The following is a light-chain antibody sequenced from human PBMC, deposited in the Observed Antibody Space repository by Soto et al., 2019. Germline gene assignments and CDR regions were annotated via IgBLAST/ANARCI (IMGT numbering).Light chain of an antibody. CDR2: KIF. Sequence: DIVLTQTPLSSPVTLGQPASISCRSSQSLLHSDGNTYLSWLQQRPGQPPRLLIYKIFNRFSGDQNRLIGRGAGTDFTLKISKLNAKDVGVYYCTQATHFPRTFGRGPRWRSN. J-gene: IGKJ4*02. CDR3: TQATHFPRT. CDR1: QSLLHSDGNTY. V-gene: IGKV2-24*01.